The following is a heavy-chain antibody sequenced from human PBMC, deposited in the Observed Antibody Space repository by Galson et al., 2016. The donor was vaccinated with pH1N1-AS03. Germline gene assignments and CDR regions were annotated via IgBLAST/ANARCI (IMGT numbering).Heavy chain of an antibody. CDR1: GYVFGSYR. CDR3: ARQTMVHYFDY. D-gene: IGHD3-10*01. CDR2: ISVYNGNT. Sequence: SVKVSCKASGYVFGSYRISWVRQAPGQGLEWMGWISVYNGNTNHAQNLQGRVTMSTDTSTTTAYMELRSLTSDDTAVYYCARQTMVHYFDYRGQGTLVTVSS. V-gene: IGHV1-18*01. J-gene: IGHJ4*02.